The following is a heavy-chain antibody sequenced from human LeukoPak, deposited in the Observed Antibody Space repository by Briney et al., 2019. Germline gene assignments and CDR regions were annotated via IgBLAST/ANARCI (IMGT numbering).Heavy chain of an antibody. V-gene: IGHV3-48*03. CDR1: GFTFRSYE. CDR2: ITSNANTI. CDR3: ARELGHRYFDS. J-gene: IGHJ4*02. Sequence: PGGSLRLSCAASGFTFRSYEMNWVRQAPGKGLEWVSHITSNANTIFYADSVKGRFTISRDNAKNSLYLQMNSLRAEDTAIYYCARELGHRYFDSWGQGSLVTVSS. D-gene: IGHD6-6*01.